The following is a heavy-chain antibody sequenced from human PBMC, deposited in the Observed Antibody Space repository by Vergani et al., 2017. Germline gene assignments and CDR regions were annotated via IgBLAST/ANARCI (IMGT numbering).Heavy chain of an antibody. Sequence: EVQLVESGGGLVKPGGSLRLSCAASGFTFSSYSMNWVRQAPGKGLEWVSSISSSSSYIYYADSVKGRFTISRDNAKNSLYLQTNSLRAEDTAVYYCASSIAAAGTSYWGQGTLVIVSS. CDR2: ISSSSSYI. CDR1: GFTFSSYS. V-gene: IGHV3-21*01. J-gene: IGHJ4*02. CDR3: ASSIAAAGTSY. D-gene: IGHD6-13*01.